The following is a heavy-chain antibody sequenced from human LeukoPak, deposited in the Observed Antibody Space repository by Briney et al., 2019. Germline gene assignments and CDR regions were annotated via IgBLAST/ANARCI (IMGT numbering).Heavy chain of an antibody. Sequence: SETLSLTCTVSGDSITSYFWSWIRQPPGKGLEWVGYIYYSGSTNYNPSLKSRVTISVDTSKNQFSLKLSSVTAADTAVYYCARSLGYCSGGSCYSRGGLGYWGQGTLVTVSS. D-gene: IGHD2-15*01. CDR2: IYYSGST. CDR1: GDSITSYF. CDR3: ARSLGYCSGGSCYSRGGLGY. V-gene: IGHV4-59*01. J-gene: IGHJ4*02.